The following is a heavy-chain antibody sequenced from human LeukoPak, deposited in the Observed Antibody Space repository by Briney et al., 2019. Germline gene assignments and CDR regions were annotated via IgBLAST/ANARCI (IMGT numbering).Heavy chain of an antibody. Sequence: PGGSLGLSCAASGFSFSSHGMSWVRQAPGKGLEWVSGIIGGAGSTYYADSVKGRFTISRDNAENSLYLQMNSLTIEDTAIYYCATDIRAVGDSRYFDYWGQGALVTVSS. J-gene: IGHJ4*02. CDR1: GFSFSSHG. V-gene: IGHV3-23*01. CDR3: ATDIRAVGDSRYFDY. CDR2: IIGGAGST. D-gene: IGHD1-26*01.